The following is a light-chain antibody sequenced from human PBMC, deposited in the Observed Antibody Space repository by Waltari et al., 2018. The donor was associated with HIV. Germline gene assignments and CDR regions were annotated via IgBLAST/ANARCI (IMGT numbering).Light chain of an antibody. Sequence: SYELTQPPSVSVSPGQTARHTCPGDALPKKSAYWYQQKSGQAPVLVIYEDSKRPSGIPERFSGSSSGTMATLTISGAQVEDEADYYCYSTDSSDWVFGGGTKLTVL. J-gene: IGLJ3*02. CDR1: ALPKKS. CDR3: YSTDSSDWV. CDR2: EDS. V-gene: IGLV3-10*01.